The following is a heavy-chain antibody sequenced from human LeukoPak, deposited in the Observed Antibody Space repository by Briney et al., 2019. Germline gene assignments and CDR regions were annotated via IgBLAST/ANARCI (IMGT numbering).Heavy chain of an antibody. D-gene: IGHD2-2*01. V-gene: IGHV3-21*01. Sequence: NPGGSLRLSCAASGFTFSSYSMNWVRQAPGKGLEWVSSISSSSSYIYYADSVKGRFTISRDNAKNSLYLQMNSLRAEDTAVYYCAKDLGIVVVPAASFDYWGQGTLVTVSS. CDR2: ISSSSSYI. CDR1: GFTFSSYS. J-gene: IGHJ4*02. CDR3: AKDLGIVVVPAASFDY.